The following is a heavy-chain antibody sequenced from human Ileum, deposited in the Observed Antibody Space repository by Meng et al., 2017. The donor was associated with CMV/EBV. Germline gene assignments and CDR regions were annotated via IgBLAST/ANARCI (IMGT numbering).Heavy chain of an antibody. CDR2: IYSSVGA. D-gene: IGHD2-15*01. V-gene: IGHV4-4*07. CDR1: GCSISSYA. CDR3: ARGDPDGYCAGGSCYRYWYFDV. J-gene: IGHJ2*01. Sequence: QVALEVSWPGLVRHFVTLSLSCTVSGCSISSYACSWLLQPAGKGLEWIGRIYSSVGANYSPSLKSRATMSVDMSKNEVSLKLSAVTAADTAVYYCARGDPDGYCAGGSCYRYWYFDVWGRGTLVTVSS.